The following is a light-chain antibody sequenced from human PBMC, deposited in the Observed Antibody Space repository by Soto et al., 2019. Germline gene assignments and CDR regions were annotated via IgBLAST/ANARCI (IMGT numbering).Light chain of an antibody. J-gene: IGKJ5*01. CDR2: GAS. V-gene: IGKV3-20*01. CDR1: QSVSSSY. Sequence: TQSPGTLSIPPGETTTISCRSSQSVSSSYFAWYQQNPGEHPRILIDGASSGATGIPDRFSGSGSGTDFILTISRLEPEDAAVYCCQQNGSSPITFGQGTRLEIK. CDR3: QQNGSSPIT.